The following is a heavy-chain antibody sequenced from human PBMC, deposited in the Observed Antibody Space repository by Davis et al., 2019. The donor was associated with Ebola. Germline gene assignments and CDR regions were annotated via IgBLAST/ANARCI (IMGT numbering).Heavy chain of an antibody. Sequence: GESLKISCAASGFTFSSYWMSWVRQAPGKGLEWVANIKQDGSEKYYVDSVKGRFTISRDNAKNSLYLQMNSLRAEDTAVYYCARDSPITMIVVGYFQHWGQGTLVTVSS. V-gene: IGHV3-7*01. J-gene: IGHJ1*01. CDR2: IKQDGSEK. CDR1: GFTFSSYW. CDR3: ARDSPITMIVVGYFQH. D-gene: IGHD3-22*01.